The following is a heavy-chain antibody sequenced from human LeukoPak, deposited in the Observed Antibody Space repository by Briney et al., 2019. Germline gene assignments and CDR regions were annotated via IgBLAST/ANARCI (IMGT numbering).Heavy chain of an antibody. J-gene: IGHJ5*02. V-gene: IGHV3-23*01. CDR2: ITGSGGNT. D-gene: IGHD3-3*01. Sequence: GGSLRLSCAASGFTFSNYAMSWVRQAPGKGLEWVSAITGSGGNTYYADSVKGRFTISRDNSKNTLYLQMNSLRAEDTAVYYCAKLWYYDFWSGPDWFDPWGQGTLVTVSS. CDR3: AKLWYYDFWSGPDWFDP. CDR1: GFTFSNYA.